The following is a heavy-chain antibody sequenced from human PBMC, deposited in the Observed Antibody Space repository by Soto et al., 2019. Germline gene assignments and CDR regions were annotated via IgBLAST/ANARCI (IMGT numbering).Heavy chain of an antibody. V-gene: IGHV4-34*01. Sequence: SETLSLSCAVYGGSFRGYYWSWIRQPPGKGLEWIGEINHSGSTNYNPSLKRRVTISVATSKTQFSLKLSSVTAADTAVYYCARGRSSSWFGHNWFDPWGQGTLVTVSS. CDR2: INHSGST. J-gene: IGHJ5*02. CDR3: ARGRSSSWFGHNWFDP. D-gene: IGHD6-13*01. CDR1: GGSFRGYY.